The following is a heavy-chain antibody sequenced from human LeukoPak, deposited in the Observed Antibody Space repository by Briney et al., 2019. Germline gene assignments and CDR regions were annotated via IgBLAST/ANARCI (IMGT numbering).Heavy chain of an antibody. V-gene: IGHV4-39*01. CDR1: GGSISSSSYY. D-gene: IGHD1-26*01. CDR2: IYYSGCT. CDR3: ARHKRATYFDY. J-gene: IGHJ4*02. Sequence: PSETLSLTCTVSGGSISSSSYYWGWIRQPPGKGLEWIGSIYYSGCTYYNPSLKSRVTISVDTSKNQFSLKLSSVTAADTAVYYCARHKRATYFDYWGQGTLVTVSS.